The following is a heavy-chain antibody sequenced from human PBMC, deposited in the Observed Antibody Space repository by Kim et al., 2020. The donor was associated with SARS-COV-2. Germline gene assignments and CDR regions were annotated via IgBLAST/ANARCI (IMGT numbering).Heavy chain of an antibody. V-gene: IGHV4-59*01. Sequence: SETLSLTCTVSGGSISSYYWSWIRQPPGKGLEWIGYIYYSGSTNYNPSLKSRVTISVDTSKNQFSLKLSSVTAADTAVYYCARASLDCSSTSCYPVGLDYWGQGTLVTVSS. CDR1: GGSISSYY. CDR3: ARASLDCSSTSCYPVGLDY. D-gene: IGHD2-2*01. J-gene: IGHJ4*02. CDR2: IYYSGST.